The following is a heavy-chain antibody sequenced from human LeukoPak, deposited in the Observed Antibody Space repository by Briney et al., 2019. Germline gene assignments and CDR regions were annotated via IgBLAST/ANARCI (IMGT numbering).Heavy chain of an antibody. CDR2: ISGSGGGT. D-gene: IGHD3-10*01. J-gene: IGHJ4*02. V-gene: IGHV3-23*01. CDR1: GFTFSSSA. Sequence: GGSLRLSCAGSGFTFSSSAKSWVRQAPGKGLEWVSSISGSGGGTYYADSVKGRFTISRDNSKNTLYLQMNSLRAEDTAIYYCAKVLYGSGSYYNWYFDYWGQGTLVTVSS. CDR3: AKVLYGSGSYYNWYFDY.